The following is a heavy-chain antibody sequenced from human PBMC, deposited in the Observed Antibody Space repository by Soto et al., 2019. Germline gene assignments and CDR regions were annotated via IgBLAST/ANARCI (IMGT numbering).Heavy chain of an antibody. J-gene: IGHJ6*02. D-gene: IGHD2-2*01. CDR3: ARHACSGTSCHTQENYYAMDV. V-gene: IGHV1-3*01. Sequence: ASVEVSCKASGYTFTNYAMHWVRQAPGQRLKWVGWINAGNGNTKYSQKFQGRVTITRDTSASTAYMGLSSLRSEDTAVYYCARHACSGTSCHTQENYYAMDVWGQGTMVTVSS. CDR2: INAGNGNT. CDR1: GYTFTNYA.